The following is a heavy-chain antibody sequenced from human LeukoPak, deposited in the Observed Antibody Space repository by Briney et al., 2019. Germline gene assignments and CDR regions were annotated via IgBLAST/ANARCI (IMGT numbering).Heavy chain of an antibody. CDR2: IIPILGIA. CDR3: ARDLMNDDKLPNLFDY. Sequence: SVKVSCKASGGTFSSYAISWVRQAPGQGLEWMGRIIPILGIANYAQKFQGRVTITADKSTSTAYMELSSLRSEDTAVYYCARDLMNDDKLPNLFDYWGQGTLVTVSS. V-gene: IGHV1-69*04. CDR1: GGTFSSYA. J-gene: IGHJ4*02. D-gene: IGHD1-1*01.